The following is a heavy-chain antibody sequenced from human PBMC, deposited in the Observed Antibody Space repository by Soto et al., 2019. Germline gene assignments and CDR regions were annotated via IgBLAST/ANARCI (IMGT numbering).Heavy chain of an antibody. CDR2: ISSSSSYI. CDR1: GFTFSSYS. V-gene: IGHV3-21*01. CDR3: ARVYYDIWRGAFDI. D-gene: IGHD3-9*01. Sequence: GGSLRLSCAASGFTFSSYSMNWVRQAPGKGLEWVSSISSSSSYIYYAESVKGRFTISRDNAKNTLYLQMNSMRAEDTAVYYCARVYYDIWRGAFDIWGQGTMVTVSS. J-gene: IGHJ3*02.